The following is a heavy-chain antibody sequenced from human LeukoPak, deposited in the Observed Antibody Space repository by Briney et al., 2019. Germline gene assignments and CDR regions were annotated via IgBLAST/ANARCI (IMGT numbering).Heavy chain of an antibody. D-gene: IGHD2-2*02. CDR2: ISAYNGNT. CDR1: GYTFTSYG. V-gene: IGHV1-18*01. Sequence: GASVKVSCKASGYTFTSYGISWVRQAPGQGLEWMGWISAYNGNTNYAQKLQGRVTMTTDTSTSTAYMEVRSLRSDDTAVYYCARTAYCSSTSCYRYYYYGMDVWGQGTTVTVSS. CDR3: ARTAYCSSTSCYRYYYYGMDV. J-gene: IGHJ6*02.